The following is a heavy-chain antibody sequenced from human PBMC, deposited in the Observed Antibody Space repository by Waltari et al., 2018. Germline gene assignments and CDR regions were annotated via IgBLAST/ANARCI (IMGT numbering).Heavy chain of an antibody. D-gene: IGHD4-17*01. CDR1: GCSISSSSYY. CDR3: ARRTVNGYFDY. V-gene: IGHV4-39*01. J-gene: IGHJ4*02. CDR2: IYYSGST. Sequence: QLQLQESGPGLVKPSETLSLTCTVSGCSISSSSYYWGWIRQPPGQGLEWTWRIYYSGSTYYHPAPNSRVTISVDTSKNQFSLKLSSVTAADTAVYYCARRTVNGYFDYWGQGTLVTVSS.